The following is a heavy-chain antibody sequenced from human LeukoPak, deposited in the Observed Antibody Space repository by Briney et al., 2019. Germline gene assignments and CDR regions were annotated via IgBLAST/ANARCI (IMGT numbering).Heavy chain of an antibody. J-gene: IGHJ6*02. CDR3: AKILTGTGPTKDV. D-gene: IGHD1-20*01. CDR2: IYYNGLS. V-gene: IGHV4-59*07. Sequence: SDTLSLTRTVSGGSISGYYRICIRPPPGEGLVWIAYIYYNGLSNYTPSLKSRDIISVDLSKNQFSLKQPSVTAADTAVYYCAKILTGTGPTKDVWGQGTTVTVSS. CDR1: GGSISGYY.